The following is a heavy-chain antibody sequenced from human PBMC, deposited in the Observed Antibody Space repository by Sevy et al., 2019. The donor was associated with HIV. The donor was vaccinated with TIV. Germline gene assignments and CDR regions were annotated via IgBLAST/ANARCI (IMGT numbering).Heavy chain of an antibody. D-gene: IGHD2-21*01. CDR1: GFPFNDHA. V-gene: IGHV3-9*01. Sequence: GGSLRLSCAASGFPFNDHAMHWVRQVPGKGLEWVSGISWNSRNIGYADSVKGRFTISRDNARDFVYLEMNSLRPEDTAFYYCAKDINRGCDGVNCYSYYYYFYGLDVWPQGTTVTVSS. CDR3: AKDINRGCDGVNCYSYYYYFYGLDV. J-gene: IGHJ6*02. CDR2: ISWNSRNI.